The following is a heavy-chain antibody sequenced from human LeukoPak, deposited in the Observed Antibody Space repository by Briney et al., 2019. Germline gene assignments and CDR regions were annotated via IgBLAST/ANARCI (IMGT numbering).Heavy chain of an antibody. CDR2: IRYGGSNK. D-gene: IGHD2-15*01. V-gene: IGHV3-30*02. J-gene: IGHJ4*02. CDR1: GFTFSSYG. Sequence: GGSLRLSCAASGFTFSSYGMHWVRQAPGKGLEWVAFIRYGGSNKYYADSVKGRFTISRDNSKNTLYLQMNSLRAEDTAVYYCAKPGYCSGGSCYPSNPFDYWGQGTLVTVSS. CDR3: AKPGYCSGGSCYPSNPFDY.